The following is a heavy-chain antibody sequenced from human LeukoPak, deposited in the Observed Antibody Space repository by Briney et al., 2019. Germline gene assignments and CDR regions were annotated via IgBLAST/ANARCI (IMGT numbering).Heavy chain of an antibody. J-gene: IGHJ4*02. CDR2: INPNSGGT. Sequence: ASVKVSCKASGYTFTGYYMHWVRQAPGQGLEWMGWINPNSGGTNYAQKFQGRVTMTRDTSISTAYMELSKLRSDDTAVYYCARDGGSYHPHNFDYWGQGTLVTVSS. CDR3: ARDGGSYHPHNFDY. D-gene: IGHD1-26*01. V-gene: IGHV1-2*02. CDR1: GYTFTGYY.